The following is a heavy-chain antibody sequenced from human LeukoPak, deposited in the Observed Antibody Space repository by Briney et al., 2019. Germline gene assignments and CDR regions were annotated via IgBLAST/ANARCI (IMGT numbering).Heavy chain of an antibody. CDR2: IRYDGSNK. J-gene: IGHJ3*02. CDR1: GFTFSSYG. Sequence: GGSLRLSCAASGFTFSSYGMHWVRQAPGKGLEWVAFIRYDGSNKYYADSVKGRFTISRDNAKNSLYLQMNSLRAEDTAVYYCAGDNLNYYDSSGDAFDIWGQGTMVTVSS. V-gene: IGHV3-30*02. D-gene: IGHD3-22*01. CDR3: AGDNLNYYDSSGDAFDI.